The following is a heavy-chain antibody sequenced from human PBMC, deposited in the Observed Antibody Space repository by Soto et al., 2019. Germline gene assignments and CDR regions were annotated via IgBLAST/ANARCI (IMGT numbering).Heavy chain of an antibody. CDR2: IYHSGST. D-gene: IGHD3-16*01. CDR1: GGSISSGGYS. CDR3: ARVRGLSGYDYVWGSPYYFDY. V-gene: IGHV4-30-2*01. Sequence: QLQLQESGSGLVKPSQTLSLTCAVSGGSISSGGYSWSWIRQPPGKGLEWIGYIYHSGSTYYNPSLKSRVTISVDRSKNQFSLKLSSVTAADTAVYYCARVRGLSGYDYVWGSPYYFDYWGQGTLVTVSS. J-gene: IGHJ4*02.